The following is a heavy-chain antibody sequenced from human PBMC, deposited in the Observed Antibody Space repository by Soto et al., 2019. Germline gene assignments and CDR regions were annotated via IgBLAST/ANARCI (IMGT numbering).Heavy chain of an antibody. CDR2: ISAYNGNT. Sequence: QVQLVQSGAEVKKPGASVKVSCKASGYTFTSYGISWVRQAPGQGLEWMGWISAYNGNTNYAQKLQGRVTMTTGTSTSTDYMELRSLRSDDTAVYYCARAYDFWSGYYANFDYWGQGTLVTVSS. CDR3: ARAYDFWSGYYANFDY. CDR1: GYTFTSYG. V-gene: IGHV1-18*01. D-gene: IGHD3-3*01. J-gene: IGHJ4*02.